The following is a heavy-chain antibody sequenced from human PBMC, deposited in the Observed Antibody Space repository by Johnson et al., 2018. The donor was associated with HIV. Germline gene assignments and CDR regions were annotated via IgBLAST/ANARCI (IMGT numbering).Heavy chain of an antibody. CDR2: IGTAGDT. CDR3: ATFGGGSFHAFDI. CDR1: GFTFSSYD. V-gene: IGHV3-13*01. Sequence: VQLVESGGGLVQPGGSLRLSCAASGFTFSSYDMHWVRQATGKGLEWVSAIGTAGDTYYPGSVQGRFTISREHAKNSLYLQMNSLRAGDTDVYYCATFGGGSFHAFDIWVQGTMVTVSS. J-gene: IGHJ3*02. D-gene: IGHD1-26*01.